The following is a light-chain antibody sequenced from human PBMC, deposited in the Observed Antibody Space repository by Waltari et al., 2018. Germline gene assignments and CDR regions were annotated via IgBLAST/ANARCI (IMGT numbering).Light chain of an antibody. V-gene: IGKV1-13*02. CDR2: DAS. Sequence: AIQLTQSPSSLSASVGDRVTITCRASQVINSALAWYQEKPGKDPKFLIYDASSLESGVPARFSGSGYGTDFTLTISSLQPEDFATYYCQQFKSFLITFGQGTRLEIK. J-gene: IGKJ5*01. CDR3: QQFKSFLIT. CDR1: QVINSA.